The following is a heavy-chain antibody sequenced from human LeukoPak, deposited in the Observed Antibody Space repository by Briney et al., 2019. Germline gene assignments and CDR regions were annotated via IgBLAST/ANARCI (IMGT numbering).Heavy chain of an antibody. V-gene: IGHV4-59*08. CDR3: AGSGSYYRRGWFDP. D-gene: IGHD1-26*01. J-gene: IGHJ5*02. Sequence: SETLSLTCTVSGGSISSYYWSWIRQPPGKGLEWIGYIYYSGSTNYNPSLKSRVTISVDTSKNQFSLKLSSVTAGDTAVYYCAGSGSYYRRGWFDPWGQGTLVTVSS. CDR1: GGSISSYY. CDR2: IYYSGST.